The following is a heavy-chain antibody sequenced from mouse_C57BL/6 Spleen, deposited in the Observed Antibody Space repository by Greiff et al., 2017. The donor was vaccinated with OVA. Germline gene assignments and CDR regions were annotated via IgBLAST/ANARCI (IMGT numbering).Heavy chain of an antibody. CDR2: IGPGSGST. J-gene: IGHJ2*01. CDR3: AREAYYGSSCFDY. CDR1: GYTFTDYY. D-gene: IGHD1-1*01. Sequence: QVQLKQSGAELVKPGASVKISCKASGYTFTDYYINWVKQMPGQGLEWIGKIGPGSGSTYYNEKFKGKATLTADKSSSTAYMQLSSLTTEDYAGDYYAREAYYGSSCFDYWGQGTTLTVSS. V-gene: IGHV1-77*01.